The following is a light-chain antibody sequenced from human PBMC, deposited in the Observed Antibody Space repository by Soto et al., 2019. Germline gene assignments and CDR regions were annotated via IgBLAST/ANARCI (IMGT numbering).Light chain of an antibody. V-gene: IGKV3-20*01. CDR2: GAS. Sequence: EIVLTQSPGTLSLSPGERATLSCRASQSVSSSYLAWYQQKPGQAPRLLISGASSRATGIPDRFSGSGSGTDFTLTISRLEPEDFATYYCHQYNSYPFAFGQGTRLEV. J-gene: IGKJ5*01. CDR3: HQYNSYPFA. CDR1: QSVSSSY.